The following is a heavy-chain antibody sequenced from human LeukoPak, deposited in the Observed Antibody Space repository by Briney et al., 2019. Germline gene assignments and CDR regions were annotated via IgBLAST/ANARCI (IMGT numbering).Heavy chain of an antibody. CDR2: INPNSGGT. Sequence: ASVKVSCQASGYTFTGYYMHWVRQAPGQGLEWMGWINPNSGGTNYAQKFQGWVTMTRDTSISTAYMELSRLRSDDTAVYYCARVRGFGAPHYDMDVWGKGTTVTVSS. D-gene: IGHD3-10*01. V-gene: IGHV1-2*04. J-gene: IGHJ6*04. CDR3: ARVRGFGAPHYDMDV. CDR1: GYTFTGYY.